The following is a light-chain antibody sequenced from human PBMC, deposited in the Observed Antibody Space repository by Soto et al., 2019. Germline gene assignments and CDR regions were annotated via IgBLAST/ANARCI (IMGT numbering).Light chain of an antibody. CDR1: QTISSW. CDR2: QAS. J-gene: IGKJ1*01. CDR3: QQYNSYSLT. Sequence: DIQMTQSPSTLSGYVGDRVTITCRASQTISSWLAWYQQKPGEAPRLLIYQASSLETEVPSRFSGSGSGTEFTLTISSLQPGDFATYYCQQYNSYSLTFGQGTKVDIK. V-gene: IGKV1-5*03.